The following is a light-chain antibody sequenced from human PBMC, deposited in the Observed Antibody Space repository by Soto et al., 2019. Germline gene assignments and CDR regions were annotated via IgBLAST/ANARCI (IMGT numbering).Light chain of an antibody. CDR1: SSNIGSSS. J-gene: IGLJ1*01. CDR2: NNN. CDR3: AAWDVTLNGLYV. V-gene: IGLV1-44*01. Sequence: QSVLAQPPSASGTPGQRVTISCSGSSSNIGSSSVNWYQQLPGTAPKLLIYNNNQWPSGVPDRFSGSKSGTSASLAISGLQSEDEADYYCAAWDVTLNGLYVFGTGTKVTV.